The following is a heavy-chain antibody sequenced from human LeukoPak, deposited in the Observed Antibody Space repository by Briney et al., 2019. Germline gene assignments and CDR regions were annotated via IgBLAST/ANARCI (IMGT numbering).Heavy chain of an antibody. CDR1: GFTFSSYA. CDR2: ISYDGSNK. CDR3: ARVGIAVAGNGGAFDI. J-gene: IGHJ3*02. D-gene: IGHD6-19*01. Sequence: PGGSLRLSCAASGFTFSSYAVHWVRQAPGKGLEWVAVISYDGSNKYYADSVKGRFTISRDNSKNTLYLQMNSLRAEDTAVYYCARVGIAVAGNGGAFDIWGQGTMVTVSS. V-gene: IGHV3-30*04.